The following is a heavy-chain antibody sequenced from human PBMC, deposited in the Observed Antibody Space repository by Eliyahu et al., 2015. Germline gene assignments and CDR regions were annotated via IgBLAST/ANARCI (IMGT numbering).Heavy chain of an antibody. CDR2: INHSGST. J-gene: IGHJ5*02. Sequence: QVQLQQWGAGLLKPSETLPLXCAVXGXSXXXXYWSWIRQPPGKGLEWIGEINHSGSTNYNPSLKSRVTISVDTSKNQFSLKLSSVTAADTAVYYCARAGPGYSYGYGWFDPWGQGTLVTVSS. CDR1: GXSXXXXY. CDR3: ARAGPGYSYGYGWFDP. V-gene: IGHV4-34*01. D-gene: IGHD5-18*01.